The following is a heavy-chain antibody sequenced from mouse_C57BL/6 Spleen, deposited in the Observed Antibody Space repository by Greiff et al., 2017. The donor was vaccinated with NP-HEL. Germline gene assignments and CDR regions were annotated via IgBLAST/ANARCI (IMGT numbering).Heavy chain of an antibody. Sequence: QVQLQQPGAELVMPGASVKLSFKASGYTFTSYWMHWVKQRPGQGLEWIGEIDPSDSYTNYNQKFKGKSTLTVDKSSSTAYMQLSSLTSEDSAVYYCARPHGLLFAYWGQGTLVTVSA. CDR1: GYTFTSYW. D-gene: IGHD2-3*01. CDR2: IDPSDSYT. CDR3: ARPHGLLFAY. V-gene: IGHV1-69*01. J-gene: IGHJ3*01.